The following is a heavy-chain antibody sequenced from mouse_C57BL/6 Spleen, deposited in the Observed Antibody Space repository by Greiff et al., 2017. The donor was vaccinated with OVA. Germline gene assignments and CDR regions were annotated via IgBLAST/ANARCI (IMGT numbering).Heavy chain of an antibody. CDR1: GYTFTDYE. CDR3: TSLDSSVYAYYYAMDY. Sequence: LVESGAELVRPGASVTLSCKASGYTFTDYEMHWVKQTPVHGLEWIGAIDPETGGTAYNQKFKGKAILTADKSSSTAYMELRSLTSEYSAVYYCTSLDSSVYAYYYAMDYWGQGTSVTVSS. D-gene: IGHD3-2*02. J-gene: IGHJ4*01. V-gene: IGHV1-15*01. CDR2: IDPETGGT.